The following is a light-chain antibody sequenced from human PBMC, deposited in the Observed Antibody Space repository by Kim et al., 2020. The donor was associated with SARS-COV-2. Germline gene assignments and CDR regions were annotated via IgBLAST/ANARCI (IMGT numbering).Light chain of an antibody. J-gene: IGKJ4*01. CDR1: QSISSY. Sequence: DIQMTQSPSSLSASVGDRVTITCRASQSISSYLNWYQQKPGKASKLLIYAASSLQSGVPSRFSGSGSGTDFTLAISSLQPKDFATYYCQQSYSTPFTFGGGTKLEI. CDR3: QQSYSTPFT. V-gene: IGKV1-39*01. CDR2: AAS.